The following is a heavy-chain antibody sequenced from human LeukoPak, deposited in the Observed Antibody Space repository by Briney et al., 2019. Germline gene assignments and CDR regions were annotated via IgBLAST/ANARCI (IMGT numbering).Heavy chain of an antibody. CDR2: ISPNGGAT. CDR1: GYTFTDYY. D-gene: IGHD2-15*01. CDR3: ARVGCTGGSCYGWFDP. Sequence: ASVKVSCKASGYTFTDYYMHWVRQAPRQGLEWMGWISPNGGATNSAQKFQGRVTMTRDTSITTAYMELSRLRSEDTAVYYCARVGCTGGSCYGWFDPWGQGTLVTVSS. J-gene: IGHJ5*02. V-gene: IGHV1-2*02.